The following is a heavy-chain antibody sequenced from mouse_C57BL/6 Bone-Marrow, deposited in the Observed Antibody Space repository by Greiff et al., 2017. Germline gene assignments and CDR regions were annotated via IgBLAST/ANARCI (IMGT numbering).Heavy chain of an antibody. CDR3: ARVCTVGWVY. D-gene: IGHD1-1*01. J-gene: IGHJ3*01. V-gene: IGHV1-69*01. Sequence: QVQLQQPGAELVMPGASVKISCKASGYTFTHYCMHWVKQRPGQGLEWIGEIDPSDGDTNYNQKFQGKSTLTVDKSSSTAYMQLSSLTSEDSAVYYCARVCTVGWVYWCQGTLASVSA. CDR2: IDPSDGDT. CDR1: GYTFTHYC.